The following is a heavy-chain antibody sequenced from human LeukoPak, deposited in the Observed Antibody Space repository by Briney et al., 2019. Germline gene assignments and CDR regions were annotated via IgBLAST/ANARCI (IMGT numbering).Heavy chain of an antibody. CDR1: GFTFSSYG. D-gene: IGHD6-13*01. CDR2: IRYDGSNK. CDR3: ARVLAAAGTLHFDH. Sequence: GGSLRLSCAASGFTFSSYGMHWVRQAPGKGLEWVAFIRYDGSNKYYADSVKGRFTISRDNSKNTLYLQMNSLRAEDTAVYYCARVLAAAGTLHFDHWGQGVLVSVSS. J-gene: IGHJ4*02. V-gene: IGHV3-30*02.